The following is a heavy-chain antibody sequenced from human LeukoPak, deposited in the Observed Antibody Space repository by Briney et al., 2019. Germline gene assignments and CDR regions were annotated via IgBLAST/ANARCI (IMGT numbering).Heavy chain of an antibody. V-gene: IGHV4-34*01. CDR2: INHSGST. Sequence: NASETLSLTCAVYGGSFSGYYWSWIRQPPGKGLEWIGEINHSGSTNYNPSLKSRGTISVDTSKNQFSLKLSSVTAADTAVYYCARGRSSVRTMIVVVTRINWFDPWGQGTLVTVSS. CDR1: GGSFSGYY. J-gene: IGHJ5*02. CDR3: ARGRSSVRTMIVVVTRINWFDP. D-gene: IGHD3-22*01.